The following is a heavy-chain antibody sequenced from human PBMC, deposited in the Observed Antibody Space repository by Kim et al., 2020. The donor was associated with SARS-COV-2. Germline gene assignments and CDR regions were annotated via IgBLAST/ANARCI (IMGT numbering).Heavy chain of an antibody. D-gene: IGHD1-26*01. V-gene: IGHV1-2*02. CDR2: INSNNGGT. Sequence: ASVKVSCKASGYTFTHYYLHWVRQAPGQGLEWMGWINSNNGGTKYAQKFQGRVTMTMDASLSTAHMELNSLRADDTAVYYCAREEKGGRDIWGQGPMVTVSS. CDR3: AREEKGGRDI. CDR1: GYTFTHYY. J-gene: IGHJ3*02.